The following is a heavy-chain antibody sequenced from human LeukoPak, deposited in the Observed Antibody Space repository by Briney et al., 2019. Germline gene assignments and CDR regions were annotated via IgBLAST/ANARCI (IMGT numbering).Heavy chain of an antibody. CDR1: GYSFTSYW. CDR3: ASTRLGIAVAGGLDAFDI. D-gene: IGHD6-19*01. J-gene: IGHJ3*02. CDR2: IYPGDSDT. Sequence: GESLKISCKGSGYSFTSYWIGWVRQMPGKGLEWMGIIYPGDSDTRYSPSFQGQVTISADKSISTAYLQWSSLKASDTAMYYCASTRLGIAVAGGLDAFDIWGQGTMVTVSP. V-gene: IGHV5-51*01.